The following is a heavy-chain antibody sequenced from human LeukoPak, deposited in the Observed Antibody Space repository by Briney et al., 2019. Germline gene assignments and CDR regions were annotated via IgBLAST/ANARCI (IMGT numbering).Heavy chain of an antibody. J-gene: IGHJ4*02. CDR2: ISISGVST. Sequence: GGSLRLSCSASGFSFRSFAMHWVRQAPGKGLEYVSAISISGVSTFYADSVKGRFTISRDNSKNTLYLQMSSLGPEDTAVYYCVKPDYGDFVHFDFWGQGTLVTVSS. CDR1: GFSFRSFA. CDR3: VKPDYGDFVHFDF. V-gene: IGHV3-64D*09. D-gene: IGHD4-17*01.